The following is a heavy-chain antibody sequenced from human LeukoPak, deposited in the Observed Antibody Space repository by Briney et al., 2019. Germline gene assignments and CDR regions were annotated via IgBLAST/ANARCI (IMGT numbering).Heavy chain of an antibody. Sequence: ASVKVSCKASGYTFTGYYMHWVRQAPGQGLEWMGIINPSGGSTSYAQKFQGRVTMTRDTSTSTVYMELSSLRSEDTAVYYCARKLHYYGSGSALDNWGQGTLVTVSS. J-gene: IGHJ4*02. CDR1: GYTFTGYY. V-gene: IGHV1-46*01. D-gene: IGHD3-10*01. CDR3: ARKLHYYGSGSALDN. CDR2: INPSGGST.